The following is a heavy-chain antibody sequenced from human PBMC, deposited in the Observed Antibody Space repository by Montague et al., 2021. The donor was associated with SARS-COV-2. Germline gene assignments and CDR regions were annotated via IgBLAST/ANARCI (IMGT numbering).Heavy chain of an antibody. D-gene: IGHD3-9*01. J-gene: IGHJ4*02. CDR3: AHLIRYYDIFTGIPFDY. V-gene: IGHV2-5*01. CDR2: IYSNDEK. CDR1: GLSLSTPNVG. Sequence: PALVKPTQTLTLTCTFSGLSLSTPNVGVGWIRQPPGKALEWVAVIYSNDEKRYSPSLRNRLTITKDTAKNQVVLSLTYVDPVDTATYYCAHLIRYYDIFTGIPFDYWGQGSQVTVSS.